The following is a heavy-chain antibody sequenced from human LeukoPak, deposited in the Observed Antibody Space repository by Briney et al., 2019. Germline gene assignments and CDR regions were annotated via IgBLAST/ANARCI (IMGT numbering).Heavy chain of an antibody. CDR2: ISSSSSYI. D-gene: IGHD2-2*01. J-gene: IGHJ6*02. CDR3: ARERSYCSSASRYEWPYGMDV. CDR1: GFTFSSYS. Sequence: GGSLRLSCAASGFTFSSYSMNWVRQAPGKGLEWVSSISSSSSYIYYADSVKGRFTISRDNAKNSLYLQMNSLRAEDTAVYYCARERSYCSSASRYEWPYGMDVWGQGPTVTVSS. V-gene: IGHV3-21*01.